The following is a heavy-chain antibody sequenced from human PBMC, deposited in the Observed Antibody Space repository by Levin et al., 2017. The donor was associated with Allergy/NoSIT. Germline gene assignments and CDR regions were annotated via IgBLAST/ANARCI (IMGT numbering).Heavy chain of an antibody. CDR1: GGSISTFY. D-gene: IGHD2-21*01. V-gene: IGHV4-4*07. J-gene: IGHJ4*02. Sequence: PSETLSLTCSVSGGSISTFYWGWIRQPAGKGLEWIGRIFTTRSPDFYPSLRRRVTMSVDTSKNHFSLQLASMTAADTAVYYCAREHKVYDGDGYSYDYWGQGILVTVSS. CDR2: IFTTRSP. CDR3: AREHKVYDGDGYSYDY.